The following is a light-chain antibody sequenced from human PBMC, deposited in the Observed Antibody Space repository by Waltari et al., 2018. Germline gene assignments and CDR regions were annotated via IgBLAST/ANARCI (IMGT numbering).Light chain of an antibody. CDR1: PSVSNY. CDR3: QQRSNWPRT. Sequence: EIVLTQSPDTLSLSPGERATLPFRASPSVSNYLAWYQQKPGQAPRLLIYSASYRATGVPARFSGSGSGTDFTLTISSLEPEDFAVYYCQQRSNWPRTFGQGTKVEIK. CDR2: SAS. V-gene: IGKV3-11*01. J-gene: IGKJ1*01.